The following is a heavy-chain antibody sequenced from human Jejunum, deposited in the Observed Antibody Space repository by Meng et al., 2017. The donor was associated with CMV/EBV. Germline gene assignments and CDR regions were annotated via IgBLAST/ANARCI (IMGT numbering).Heavy chain of an antibody. V-gene: IGHV3-30*02. CDR2: TRLSNE. Sequence: QGELVEXGXGVVQSGGARRRSXGASGFIFSTYGMHWVRQAPGKGLEWVAFTRLSNELYAESVKGRFTISRDNSKNTLYLQMNSLRPEDTAVYYCARDSSGTVETHDYFDSWGQGTLVTVSS. D-gene: IGHD4-23*01. CDR1: GFIFSTYG. J-gene: IGHJ4*02. CDR3: ARDSSGTVETHDYFDS.